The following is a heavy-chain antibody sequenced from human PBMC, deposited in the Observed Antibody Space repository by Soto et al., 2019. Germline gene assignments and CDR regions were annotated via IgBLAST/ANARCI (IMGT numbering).Heavy chain of an antibody. Sequence: QVQLVESGGGVVQPGRSLRLSCAASGFTFSSYGMHWVRQAPGKGLEWVAVIWYDGSNKYYADSVKGRFTISRDNSKNTXXLXXXXXXXXDTAVYYCARGSPRNTDFDYWGQGTLVTVSS. V-gene: IGHV3-33*01. CDR2: IWYDGSNK. CDR1: GFTFSSYG. J-gene: IGHJ4*02. D-gene: IGHD1-1*01. CDR3: ARGSPRNTDFDY.